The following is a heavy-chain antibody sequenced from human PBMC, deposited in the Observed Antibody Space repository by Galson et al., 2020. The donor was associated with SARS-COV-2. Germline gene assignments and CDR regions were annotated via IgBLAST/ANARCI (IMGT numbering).Heavy chain of an antibody. CDR3: ARGISARPGTAFHL. CDR2: IYSGDIT. CDR1: GFTVSRNY. V-gene: IGHV3-66*01. J-gene: IGHJ3*01. Sequence: GGSLRLSCAASGFTVSRNYMTWVRQAPGKGLEWVSVIYSGDITYYADSVKGRFTLSRDDSKNTLYLQVNSLRAEDTAVYYCARGISARPGTAFHLWGQGTMVTVSS. D-gene: IGHD6-6*01.